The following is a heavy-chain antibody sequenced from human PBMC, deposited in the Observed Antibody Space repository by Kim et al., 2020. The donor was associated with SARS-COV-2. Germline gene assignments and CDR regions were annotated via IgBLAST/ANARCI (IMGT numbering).Heavy chain of an antibody. CDR3: ARGRRGFGGNYYYYYGMDV. J-gene: IGHJ6*02. CDR1: GGSFSGYY. V-gene: IGHV4-34*01. Sequence: SETLSLTCAVYGGSFSGYYWSWIRQPPGKGLEWIGEINHSGSTNYNPSLKSRVTISVDTSKNQFSLKLSSVTAADTAVYYCARGRRGFGGNYYYYYGMDVWGQGTTVTVSS. CDR2: INHSGST. D-gene: IGHD3-3*01.